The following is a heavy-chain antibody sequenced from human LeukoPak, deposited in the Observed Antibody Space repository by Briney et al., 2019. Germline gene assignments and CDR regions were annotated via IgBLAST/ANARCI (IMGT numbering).Heavy chain of an antibody. J-gene: IGHJ6*02. CDR1: GFTFGDSA. Sequence: GGSLRLSCVASGFTFGDSAMTWVRQAPGKGLEWVSLISFSGANTYCLDSVKGRFTISRDNSKDTVYLQMNSLRAEDTAIYYCARDMELSTWGLGTKVAVSS. CDR3: ARDMELST. V-gene: IGHV3-23*01. D-gene: IGHD1-1*01. CDR2: ISFSGANT.